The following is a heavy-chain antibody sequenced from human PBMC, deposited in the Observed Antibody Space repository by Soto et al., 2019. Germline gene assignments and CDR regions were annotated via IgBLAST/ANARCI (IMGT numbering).Heavy chain of an antibody. D-gene: IGHD2-21*01. CDR3: ASCPIYGGDSYFAY. CDR1: GSTFTHYY. V-gene: IGHV1-46*01. Sequence: QVQLVQSGAEVRKPGASVKLSCQASGSTFTHYYIHWVRQAPGQGLEWLGIINPDTGTTSYAQTFQGRVTLTTDTSASTVYLELSGLAAEDMAVYYCASCPIYGGDSYFAYWGQGTLVTVSS. J-gene: IGHJ4*02. CDR2: INPDTGTT.